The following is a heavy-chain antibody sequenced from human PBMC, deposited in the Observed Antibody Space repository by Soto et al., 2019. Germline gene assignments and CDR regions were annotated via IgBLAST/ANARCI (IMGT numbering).Heavy chain of an antibody. CDR3: ARDRSLAYGDYFHYYYGMDV. V-gene: IGHV3-30-3*01. CDR2: ISYDGSNK. Sequence: GGSLRLSCAASGFTFSSYAMHWVRQAPGKGLEWVAVISYDGSNKYYADSVKGRFTITRDNSKNTMYLQMNSLRAEDTAVYYCARDRSLAYGDYFHYYYGMDVWGQGTTVTVSS. D-gene: IGHD4-17*01. CDR1: GFTFSSYA. J-gene: IGHJ6*02.